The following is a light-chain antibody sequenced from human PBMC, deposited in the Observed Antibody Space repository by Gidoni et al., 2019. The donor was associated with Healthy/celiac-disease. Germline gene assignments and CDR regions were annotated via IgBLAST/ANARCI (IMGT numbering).Light chain of an antibody. J-gene: IGLJ2*01. CDR1: SSDVGGYNY. CDR3: SSYTSSSTLGGV. CDR2: EVS. Sequence: QSALTQPAPVSGSPGQSLTISCTGTSSDVGGYNYVSWYQQHPGKAPKLMIYEVSNRPSGVSNRFSGSKSGNTASLTISGLQAEDEADYYCSSYTSSSTLGGVFGGGTKLTVL. V-gene: IGLV2-14*01.